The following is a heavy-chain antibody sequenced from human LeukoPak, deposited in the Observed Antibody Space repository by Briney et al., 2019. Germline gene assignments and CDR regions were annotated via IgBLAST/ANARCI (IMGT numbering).Heavy chain of an antibody. Sequence: ASVKVSCKAFGYTFTNNWMHWVRQAPGQGPEWMGLISPTGGSTAYAQKFQGRVTLTRDMSTSTDYLELSSLRSEDTVVYYCARDNSVRDEAWWFYPWGQGTLVTVSS. V-gene: IGHV1-46*01. CDR3: ARDNSVRDEAWWFYP. CDR1: GYTFTNNW. J-gene: IGHJ5*02. CDR2: ISPTGGST. D-gene: IGHD5-24*01.